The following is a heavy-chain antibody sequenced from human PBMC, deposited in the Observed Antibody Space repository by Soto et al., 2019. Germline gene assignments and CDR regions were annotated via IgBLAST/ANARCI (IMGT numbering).Heavy chain of an antibody. CDR1: GYSFTSYW. V-gene: IGHV5-10-1*01. CDR3: ARGISRIDNTWPSIGRDY. D-gene: IGHD1-20*01. Sequence: PGESLKISCQGSGYSFTSYWIIWVRQMPGKGLEWMGRIDPSDSYTNYSPSFQGHVTISVDKSISTAYLQWSSLKASDTAMYYCARGISRIDNTWPSIGRDYWGQGTLVTVSS. J-gene: IGHJ4*02. CDR2: IDPSDSYT.